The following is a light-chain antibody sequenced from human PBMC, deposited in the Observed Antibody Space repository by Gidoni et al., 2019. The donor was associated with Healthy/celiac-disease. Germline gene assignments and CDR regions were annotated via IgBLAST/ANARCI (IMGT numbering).Light chain of an antibody. CDR1: PSISSW. J-gene: IGKJ1*01. V-gene: IGKV1-5*03. CDR3: QQYNSYPWT. CDR2: KAS. Sequence: DIQMTQSPSTLSASVGDRVPITCRASPSISSWLDWYQQKPGKAPKRLIYKASSLESGVPSRFSGRGSGTEFTLTISSRQPDDFATYYCQQYNSYPWTFGQGTKVEIK.